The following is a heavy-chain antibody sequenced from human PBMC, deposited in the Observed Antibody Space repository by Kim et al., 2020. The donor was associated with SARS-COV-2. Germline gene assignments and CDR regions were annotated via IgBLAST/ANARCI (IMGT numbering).Heavy chain of an antibody. V-gene: IGHV3-11*01. CDR3: ARLHFDKIWGSYDY. Sequence: GGSLRLSCAASGFTFSDYYMSWVRQAPGKGLEWISSISSSATTMYHADSVKGRFTISRDNGKNSLYLQMNSLRDEDTAVYYCARLHFDKIWGSYDYWGQGILVTVSS. J-gene: IGHJ4*02. CDR2: ISSSATTM. CDR1: GFTFSDYY. D-gene: IGHD3-16*01.